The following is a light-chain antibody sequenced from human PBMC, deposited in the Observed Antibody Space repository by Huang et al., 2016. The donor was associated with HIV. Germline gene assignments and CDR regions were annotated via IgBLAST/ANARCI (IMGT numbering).Light chain of an antibody. CDR1: QGIGNS. Sequence: DIHMTQSPSSLSASVGDRVTITCRASQGIGNSLAWYQQKPEKPPSLLLYATSRLESGVPSRYSGSGSGTHYTLTITTLQPEDIASYYCQQYQSIPWTFGQGTKVEIK. CDR3: QQYQSIPWT. V-gene: IGKV1-NL1*01. J-gene: IGKJ1*01. CDR2: ATS.